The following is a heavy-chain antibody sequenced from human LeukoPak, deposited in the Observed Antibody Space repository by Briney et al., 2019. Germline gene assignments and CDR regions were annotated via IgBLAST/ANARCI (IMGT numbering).Heavy chain of an antibody. D-gene: IGHD3-9*01. J-gene: IGHJ4*02. V-gene: IGHV3-23*01. CDR3: AKGLTNLGDD. CDR1: GFTFSSYA. CDR2: LSGSGSSA. Sequence: GGSLRLSCAASGFTFSSYAMSWVRQAPGKGLEWVSGLSGSGSSAYYADSVKGRFTISRDNSKNTLYLQMNSLRPEDTAVYYCAKGLTNLGDDWGQGTLVTVSS.